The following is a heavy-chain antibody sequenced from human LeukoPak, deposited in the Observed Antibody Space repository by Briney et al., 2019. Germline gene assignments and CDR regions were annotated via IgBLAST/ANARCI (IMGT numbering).Heavy chain of an antibody. Sequence: ASVKVSCKASGYTFTSYGISWVRQAPGQGLEWMGWISAYNGNTNYAQKLQGRVTMTTDTSTSTAYMELRSLRSDDTAVYYCARDPMITFGGVIDGLNWFDPWGQGTLVTVSS. D-gene: IGHD3-16*02. CDR1: GYTFTSYG. V-gene: IGHV1-18*01. CDR2: ISAYNGNT. J-gene: IGHJ5*02. CDR3: ARDPMITFGGVIDGLNWFDP.